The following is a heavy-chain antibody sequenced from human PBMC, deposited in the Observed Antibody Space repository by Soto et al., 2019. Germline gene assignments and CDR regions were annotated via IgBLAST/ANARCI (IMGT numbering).Heavy chain of an antibody. Sequence: VQLVESGGGLVQPGGSLRLSCAASGFSFSSYWMHWLRHAPGKGLVWVSRINSDGSSATYADSVKGRFTISRDNAKNTLYLQMNSLTPEDTAVYYCAKGVPAATRYFQHWGQGTLVTVSS. V-gene: IGHV3-74*01. CDR1: GFSFSSYW. CDR2: INSDGSSA. J-gene: IGHJ1*01. D-gene: IGHD2-2*01. CDR3: AKGVPAATRYFQH.